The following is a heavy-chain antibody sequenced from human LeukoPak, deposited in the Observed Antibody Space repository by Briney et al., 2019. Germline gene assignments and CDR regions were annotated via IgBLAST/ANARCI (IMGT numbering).Heavy chain of an antibody. CDR1: GYTFTSYA. CDR2: INAGNGNT. CDR3: ATDPDTAMGGGAFDI. J-gene: IGHJ3*02. D-gene: IGHD5-18*01. V-gene: IGHV1-3*03. Sequence: ASVKVSCKASGYTFTSYAMHWVRQAPGQRLEWMGWINAGNGNTKYSQEFQGRVTITRDTSASTAYMELSSLRSEDTAVYYCATDPDTAMGGGAFDIWGQGTMVTVSS.